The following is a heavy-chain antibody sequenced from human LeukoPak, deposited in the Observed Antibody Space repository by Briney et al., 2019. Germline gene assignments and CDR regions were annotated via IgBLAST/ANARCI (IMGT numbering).Heavy chain of an antibody. V-gene: IGHV1-18*04. CDR3: ARLCSIRWCLHDWFDP. Sequence: ASVKVSCKASGYTFIGYYIHWVRQAPWPGAWLNGLISADNGNTDYAQRFQGRVTMTTDTSTSTAYMELRSLRSDDTAVYYCARLCSIRWCLHDWFDPWGQGTLVTVSS. J-gene: IGHJ5*02. D-gene: IGHD2-21*01. CDR2: ISADNGNT. CDR1: GYTFIGYY.